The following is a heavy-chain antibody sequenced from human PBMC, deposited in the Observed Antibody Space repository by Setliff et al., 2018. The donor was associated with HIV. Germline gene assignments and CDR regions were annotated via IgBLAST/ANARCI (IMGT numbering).Heavy chain of an antibody. Sequence: ASVKVSCKASGYGFTRKIIHWVRQAPGQRLEWMGWINVCSGNTKYSLRFQDRVTLTRDTSATTAYMELSSLRSEDTAVYYCARDVGSVWHNWFDPWGQGTLVTVSS. J-gene: IGHJ5*02. CDR3: ARDVGSVWHNWFDP. V-gene: IGHV1-3*01. CDR2: INVCSGNT. D-gene: IGHD6-19*01. CDR1: GYGFTRKI.